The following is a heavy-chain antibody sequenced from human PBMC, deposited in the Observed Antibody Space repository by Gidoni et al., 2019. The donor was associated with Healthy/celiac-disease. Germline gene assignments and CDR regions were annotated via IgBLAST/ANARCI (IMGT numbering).Heavy chain of an antibody. V-gene: IGHV4-34*01. Sequence: QVQLQQWGAGLLKPSEPLSLTCAVYGGSFSGYYWSWIRQPPGKGLEWIGEINHSGSTNYNPSLKSRVTISVDTSKNQFSLKLSSVTAADTAVYYCARGGRRAKMVGATYYFDYWGQGTLVTVSS. CDR3: ARGGRRAKMVGATYYFDY. CDR1: GGSFSGYY. D-gene: IGHD1-26*01. CDR2: INHSGST. J-gene: IGHJ4*02.